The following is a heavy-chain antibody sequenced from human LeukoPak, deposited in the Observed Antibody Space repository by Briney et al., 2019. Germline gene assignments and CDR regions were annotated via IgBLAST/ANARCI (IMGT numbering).Heavy chain of an antibody. Sequence: GGSLRLSCAASGFTFDDYAMHWVRQAPGKGLEWVSGISWNSGSIGYADSVKGRFTISRDNAKNSLYLQMNSLRAEDTALYYCARQAAAVDYWGRGTLVTVSS. CDR1: GFTFDDYA. D-gene: IGHD6-13*01. V-gene: IGHV3-9*01. J-gene: IGHJ4*02. CDR3: ARQAAAVDY. CDR2: ISWNSGSI.